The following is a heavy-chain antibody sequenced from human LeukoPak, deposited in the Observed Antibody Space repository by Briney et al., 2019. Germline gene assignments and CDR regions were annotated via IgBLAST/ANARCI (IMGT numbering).Heavy chain of an antibody. V-gene: IGHV4-34*01. Sequence: SETPSLTCAVYGGSFSGYYWSWIRQPPGKGLEWIGEINHSGSTNYNPSLKSRVTISVDTSKNQFSLKLSSVTAADTAVYYCARAGDIVVVVAATPKWFDPWGQGTLVTVSS. CDR2: INHSGST. D-gene: IGHD2-15*01. CDR1: GGSFSGYY. CDR3: ARAGDIVVVVAATPKWFDP. J-gene: IGHJ5*02.